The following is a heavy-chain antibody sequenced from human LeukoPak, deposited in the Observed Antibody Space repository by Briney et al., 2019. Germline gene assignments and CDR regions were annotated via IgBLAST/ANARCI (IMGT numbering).Heavy chain of an antibody. D-gene: IGHD2-2*01. J-gene: IGHJ3*02. Sequence: ASVKVSCKASGYTFTSYGISWVRQAPGQGLEWMGWISAYNGNTNYAQKLQGRVTMTTDTSTSTAYMELRSLRSGDTAVYYCARDFDIVVVPAAVKTDAFDICGQGTMVTVSS. V-gene: IGHV1-18*01. CDR3: ARDFDIVVVPAAVKTDAFDI. CDR1: GYTFTSYG. CDR2: ISAYNGNT.